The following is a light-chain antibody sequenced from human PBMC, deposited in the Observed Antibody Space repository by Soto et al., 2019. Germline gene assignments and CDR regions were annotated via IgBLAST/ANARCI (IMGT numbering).Light chain of an antibody. V-gene: IGLV1-44*01. Sequence: QPVLTRPPSASGTPGQRVTISCSGSSSNIGSNYVYWYQQLPGTAPKLLIYSNNQRPSGVPDRFSGSKSGTSASLAISGLQSEDEADYYCAAWDDSLNGVVFGGGTKLTVL. J-gene: IGLJ2*01. CDR2: SNN. CDR1: SSNIGSNY. CDR3: AAWDDSLNGVV.